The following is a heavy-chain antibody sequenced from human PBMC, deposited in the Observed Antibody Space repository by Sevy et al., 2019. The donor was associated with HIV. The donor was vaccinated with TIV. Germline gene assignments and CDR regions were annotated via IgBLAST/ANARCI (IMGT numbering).Heavy chain of an antibody. D-gene: IGHD1-26*01. J-gene: IGHJ4*02. CDR2: IRPDGSDK. V-gene: IGHV3-7*01. Sequence: GSLRLSCAASGFTFSPYWMTWVRQTPGKGLEWVANIRPDGSDKYYVDSVKGRFTISRDNAKNSLYLQMNSLRADDTAMYYCARGVGLDCWGQGALVTVSS. CDR1: GFTFSPYW. CDR3: ARGVGLDC.